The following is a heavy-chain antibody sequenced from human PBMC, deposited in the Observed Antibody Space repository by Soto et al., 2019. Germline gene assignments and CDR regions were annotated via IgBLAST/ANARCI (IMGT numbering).Heavy chain of an antibody. CDR1: GGSFSGYY. J-gene: IGHJ5*02. D-gene: IGHD4-17*01. V-gene: IGHV4-34*01. CDR3: ARVYAIGWLDP. CDR2: INHSGST. Sequence: PSETLSLTCAVYGGSFSGYYWSWIRQPPGKGLEWIGEINHSGSTNYNPSLKSRVTIAVDTSKNQFSLKLTSVTAADTAVYYCARVYAIGWLDPWGQGTLVTVSS.